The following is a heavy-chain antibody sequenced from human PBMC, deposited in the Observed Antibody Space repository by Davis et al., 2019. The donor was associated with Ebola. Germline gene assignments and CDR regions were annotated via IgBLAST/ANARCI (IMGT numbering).Heavy chain of an antibody. J-gene: IGHJ6*02. Sequence: ASVKVSCKASGYTFTSYYMHWVRQAPGQGLEWMGIINPSGGSTSYAQKFQGRVTMTRDTSTSTVYMELSSLRSEDTAVYYCARDLRTNSNQTTLYYYYGMDVWGQGTTVTVSS. CDR3: ARDLRTNSNQTTLYYYYGMDV. V-gene: IGHV1-46*01. D-gene: IGHD4-11*01. CDR1: GYTFTSYY. CDR2: INPSGGST.